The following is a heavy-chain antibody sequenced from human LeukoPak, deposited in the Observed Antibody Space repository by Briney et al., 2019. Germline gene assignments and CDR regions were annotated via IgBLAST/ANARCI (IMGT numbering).Heavy chain of an antibody. CDR1: GFDFSGFS. CDR3: AKDRYDYVWGSYRYTPPDY. D-gene: IGHD3-16*02. Sequence: GGSLRLSCVVSGFDFSGFSMSWVRQAPGKGLEGVSAISGSGGSTYYADSVKGRFTISRDNSKNTLYLQMNSLRAEDTAVYYCAKDRYDYVWGSYRYTPPDYWGQGTLVTVSS. CDR2: ISGSGGST. V-gene: IGHV3-23*01. J-gene: IGHJ4*02.